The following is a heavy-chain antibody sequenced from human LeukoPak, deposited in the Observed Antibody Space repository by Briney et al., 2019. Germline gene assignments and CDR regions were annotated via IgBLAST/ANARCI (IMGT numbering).Heavy chain of an antibody. Sequence: PGGSLRLSCTASGFTLSSYAMSWVRQAPGEGLEWVSTISGSADNTNYAEAVKGRFTISRDNSKNTMYLQMNSLRAEDTAVYYCARDDGPYGMDVWGQGTTVTVSS. J-gene: IGHJ6*02. CDR3: ARDDGPYGMDV. CDR1: GFTLSSYA. CDR2: ISGSADNT. V-gene: IGHV3-23*01.